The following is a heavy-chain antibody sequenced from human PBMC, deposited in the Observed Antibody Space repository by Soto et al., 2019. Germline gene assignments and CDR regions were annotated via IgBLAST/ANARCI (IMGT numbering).Heavy chain of an antibody. Sequence: GGSLRLSCAASGFTFSRWWMHWVRQAPGKGLVWVSRINSDGSTTSYADSVKGRFTISRDNAKNTLYLQMNSLRAEDTAVYYCASDLGYCSSPSCYSWFDPWAREPWSPFL. J-gene: IGHJ5*02. CDR3: ASDLGYCSSPSCYSWFDP. V-gene: IGHV3-74*01. CDR2: INSDGSTT. D-gene: IGHD2-2*01. CDR1: GFTFSRWW.